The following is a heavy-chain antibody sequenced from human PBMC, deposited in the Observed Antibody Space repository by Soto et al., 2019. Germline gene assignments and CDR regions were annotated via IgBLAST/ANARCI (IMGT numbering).Heavy chain of an antibody. CDR2: IKSKIHGGTT. V-gene: IGHV3-15*07. CDR3: TTDPNPTMNVVGFDY. CDR1: GFPFSDAW. J-gene: IGHJ4*01. D-gene: IGHD3-22*01. Sequence: GGSLRLSCAASGFPFSDAWINWVRQAPGKGLEWVGRIKSKIHGGTTDFAAPVRGRFAISRDDSKNMVFMQMNSLKTEDTAVFYFTTDPNPTMNVVGFDYGGNETRVTFPS.